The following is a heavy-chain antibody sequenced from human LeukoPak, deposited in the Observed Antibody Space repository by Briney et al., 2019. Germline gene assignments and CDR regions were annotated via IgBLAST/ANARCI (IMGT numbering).Heavy chain of an antibody. CDR1: GFAFSSYG. Sequence: PGGSLRLSCSASGFAFSSYGMNWVRQAPGKGLEWVSYISASSGTIFYADSVKGRFTVSRDNAKNSLYLQMNSLRAEDTGVYYCAREASSADHWGQGTLVTVSS. CDR2: ISASSGTI. J-gene: IGHJ4*02. CDR3: AREASSADH. D-gene: IGHD1-26*01. V-gene: IGHV3-48*01.